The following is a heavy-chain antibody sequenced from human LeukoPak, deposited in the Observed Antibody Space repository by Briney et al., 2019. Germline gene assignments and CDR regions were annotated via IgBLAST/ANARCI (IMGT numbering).Heavy chain of an antibody. D-gene: IGHD5-18*01. V-gene: IGHV1-2*02. CDR3: ARSPTSSYGLFQH. Sequence: ASVKVSCKASGYTFTGYYMHWVRQAPGQGLEWMGWINPNSGGTNYAQKFQGRVTMTRDTSISTAYMELSRLGSDDTAVYYCARSPTSSYGLFQHWGQGTLVTVSS. J-gene: IGHJ1*01. CDR1: GYTFTGYY. CDR2: INPNSGGT.